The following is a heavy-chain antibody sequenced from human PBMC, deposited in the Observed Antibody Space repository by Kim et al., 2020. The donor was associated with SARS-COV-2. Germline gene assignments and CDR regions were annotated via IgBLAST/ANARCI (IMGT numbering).Heavy chain of an antibody. Sequence: SETLSLTCTVSGGSISSSSYYWGWIRQPPGKGLEWIGSIYYSGSTYYNPSLKSRVTISVDTSKNQFSLKLSSVTAADTAVYYCARHGQTFLPAAIWYFDYWGQGTLVTGSS. CDR3: ARHGQTFLPAAIWYFDY. J-gene: IGHJ4*02. D-gene: IGHD2-2*01. CDR2: IYYSGST. V-gene: IGHV4-39*01. CDR1: GGSISSSSYY.